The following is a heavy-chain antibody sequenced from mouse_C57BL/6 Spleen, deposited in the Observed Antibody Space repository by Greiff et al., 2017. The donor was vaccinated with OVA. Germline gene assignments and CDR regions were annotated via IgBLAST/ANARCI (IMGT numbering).Heavy chain of an antibody. J-gene: IGHJ4*01. CDR2: IHPSDSDT. V-gene: IGHV1-74*01. CDR1: GYTFTSYW. CDR3: AMEYYYGSSLYYAMDY. Sequence: QVQLQQPGAELVKPGASVKVSCKASGYTFTSYWMHWVKQRPGQGLEWIGRIHPSDSDTNYNQKFKGKATLTVDKSSSTAYMQLSSLTSEDSAVYYGAMEYYYGSSLYYAMDYWGQGTSVTVSS. D-gene: IGHD1-1*01.